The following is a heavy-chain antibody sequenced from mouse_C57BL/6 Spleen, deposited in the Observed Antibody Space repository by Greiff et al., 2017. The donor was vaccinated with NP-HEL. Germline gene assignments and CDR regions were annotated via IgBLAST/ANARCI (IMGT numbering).Heavy chain of an antibody. CDR3: ARGGSSYVGV. CDR2: ISNGGGST. D-gene: IGHD1-1*01. J-gene: IGHJ1*03. V-gene: IGHV5-12*01. CDR1: GFTFSDYY. Sequence: EVKLVESGGGLVQPGGSLKLSCAASGFTFSDYYMYWVRQTPEKRLEWVAYISNGGGSTYYPDTVKGRFTISRDNAKNTLYLQMSRLKSEDTAMYYCARGGSSYVGVWGTGTTVTVSS.